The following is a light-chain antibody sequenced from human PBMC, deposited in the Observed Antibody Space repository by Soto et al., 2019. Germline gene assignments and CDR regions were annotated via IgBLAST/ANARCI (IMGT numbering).Light chain of an antibody. CDR1: QSVSSK. Sequence: EIVMTPSPATLSVSPGEGATLSCRASQSVSSKLAWYQQKPGQAPRLLIYGASTRATGIPARFSGSGSGTEFNLTISSLQSEDFGVYYCQQYNNWPRATFGGGTKVDIK. V-gene: IGKV3-15*01. J-gene: IGKJ4*01. CDR2: GAS. CDR3: QQYNNWPRAT.